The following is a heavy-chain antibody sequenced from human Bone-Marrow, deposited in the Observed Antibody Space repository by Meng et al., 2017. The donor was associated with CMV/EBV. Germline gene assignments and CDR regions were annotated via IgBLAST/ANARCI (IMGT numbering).Heavy chain of an antibody. CDR3: ARDSSEINYYYYGMDV. V-gene: IGHV4-39*07. D-gene: IGHD5-24*01. J-gene: IGHJ6*01. CDR2: IYYSGST. CDR1: GGSISSSSYY. Sequence: SETLSLTCTVSGGSISSSSYYWGWIRQPPGKGLEWIGSIYYSGSTYYNPSLKSRVTISVDTSKNQFSLKLSSVTAADTAVYYCARDSSEINYYYYGMDVWGQGTTVTGSS.